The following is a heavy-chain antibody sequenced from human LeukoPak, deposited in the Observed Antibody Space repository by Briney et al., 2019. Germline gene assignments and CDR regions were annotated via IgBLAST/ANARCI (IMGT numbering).Heavy chain of an antibody. CDR2: ISYDGSNK. D-gene: IGHD4-17*01. CDR1: GFTFSSYA. CDR3: ARDSGYGDYEAKFKLDY. Sequence: QSGGSLRLSCAASGFTFSSYAMHWVRQAPGKGLEWVAVISYDGSNKYYADSVKGRFTISRGNSKNTLYLQMNSLRAEDTAVYYCARDSGYGDYEAKFKLDYWGQGTLVTVSS. J-gene: IGHJ4*02. V-gene: IGHV3-30-3*01.